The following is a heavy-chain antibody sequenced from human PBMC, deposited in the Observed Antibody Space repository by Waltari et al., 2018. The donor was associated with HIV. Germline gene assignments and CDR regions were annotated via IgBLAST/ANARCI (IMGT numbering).Heavy chain of an antibody. Sequence: QVQLQQWGAGLVKPAETLSLNCAVYGGSLHNFFWSFVRQPPGKGFEWIGEINHSGKTDYNPSLKGRVSLSIDPSKKQFYLELTSMTVADTAIYYCARRRWRTTMVFVVKGGVFDIWGQGTEVTVSS. J-gene: IGHJ3*02. CDR1: GGSLHNFF. CDR3: ARRRWRTTMVFVVKGGVFDI. V-gene: IGHV4-34*02. D-gene: IGHD2-21*01. CDR2: INHSGKT.